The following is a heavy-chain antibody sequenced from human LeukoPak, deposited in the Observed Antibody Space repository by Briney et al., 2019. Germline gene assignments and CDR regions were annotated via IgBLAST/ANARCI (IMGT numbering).Heavy chain of an antibody. J-gene: IGHJ4*02. CDR1: GFTFRNYW. D-gene: IGHD3-10*01. CDR2: IKEDGSDK. Sequence: GGSLRLSCTASGFTFRNYWMSWVRQAPGKGLECVAYIKEDGSDKNYVDSVKGRFTISRDNAKSSLYLQMNSLRAEDTAVYYCARDLGWFGEDYFDYWGQGTLVTVSS. CDR3: ARDLGWFGEDYFDY. V-gene: IGHV3-7*01.